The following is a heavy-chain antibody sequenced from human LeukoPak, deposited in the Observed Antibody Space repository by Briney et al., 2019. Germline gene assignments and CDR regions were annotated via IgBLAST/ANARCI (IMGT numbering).Heavy chain of an antibody. J-gene: IGHJ4*01. V-gene: IGHV3-23*01. D-gene: IGHD3-16*01. CDR1: GFTFASYA. Sequence: GGSLRLSCAASGFTFASYAMSWVRQAPGKGLEWVSCITGTGGSTYYADSVKGRFTISRDNSKNTLYLQMNSLRAEDTAVYYCARTPRGVDYLDYWGQGTLVTVSS. CDR2: ITGTGGST. CDR3: ARTPRGVDYLDY.